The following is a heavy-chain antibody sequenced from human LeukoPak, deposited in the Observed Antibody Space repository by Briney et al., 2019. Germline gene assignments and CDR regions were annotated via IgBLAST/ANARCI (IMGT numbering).Heavy chain of an antibody. V-gene: IGHV4-59*01. Sequence: PSETLSLTCTVSGGSISSYYWSWIPQPPGKGLEWIGYIYYSGSTNYNPSLKSRVTISVDTSKNQFSLKLSSVTAADTAVYYCARDSGSGWYGDFDYWGQGTLVTVSS. CDR3: ARDSGSGWYGDFDY. CDR2: IYYSGST. CDR1: GGSISSYY. J-gene: IGHJ4*02. D-gene: IGHD6-19*01.